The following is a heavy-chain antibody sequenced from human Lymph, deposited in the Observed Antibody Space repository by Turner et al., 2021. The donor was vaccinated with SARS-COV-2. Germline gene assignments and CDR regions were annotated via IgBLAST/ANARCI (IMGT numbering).Heavy chain of an antibody. V-gene: IGHV3-21*01. Sequence: EVQLVESGGGLVKPGGSLRLSCAASGFTFSSYSMNWVRQAPGKGLEWVASISSSSMYIYYADSVKGRFTISRDNAKNSLYLQMNSLRAEDTAVYYCARGDYGDYGTVYFDYWGQGTLVTVSS. D-gene: IGHD4-17*01. J-gene: IGHJ4*02. CDR2: ISSSSMYI. CDR1: GFTFSSYS. CDR3: ARGDYGDYGTVYFDY.